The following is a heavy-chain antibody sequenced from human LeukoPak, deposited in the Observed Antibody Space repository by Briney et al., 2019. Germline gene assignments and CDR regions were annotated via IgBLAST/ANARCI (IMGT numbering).Heavy chain of an antibody. D-gene: IGHD4-17*01. J-gene: IGHJ3*02. Sequence: GGSLRLSCAASGFTVSSNYMTWVRQASGKGLEWVSVIYSGGRTYYADSVKGRFTISRDNSKNTLYLDMNSLRAEDTAVYYCASRSAGDYVSTFDIWGQGAMVTVSS. CDR2: IYSGGRT. CDR1: GFTVSSNY. CDR3: ASRSAGDYVSTFDI. V-gene: IGHV3-53*01.